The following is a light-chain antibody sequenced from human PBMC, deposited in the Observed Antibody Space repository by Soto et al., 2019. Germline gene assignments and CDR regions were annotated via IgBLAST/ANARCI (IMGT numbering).Light chain of an antibody. V-gene: IGLV2-14*01. CDR1: NSDVGAYNF. CDR3: SSFTTTYTHV. Sequence: QSVLTPPPSVSGSPGQSITISCSGTNSDVGAYNFVSWYQQHPGKAPKLLIHEVTLRPSGVSHRFSGSKSGNTASLTISGLQVEDEADYYCSSFTTTYTHVFGQGTKVTVL. J-gene: IGLJ1*01. CDR2: EVT.